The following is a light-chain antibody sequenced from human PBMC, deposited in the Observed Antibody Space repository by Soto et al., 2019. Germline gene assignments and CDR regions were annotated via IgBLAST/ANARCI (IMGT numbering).Light chain of an antibody. V-gene: IGKV3-20*01. CDR3: QHYGRSPIT. J-gene: IGKJ5*01. CDR1: QSVNSR. Sequence: EIVLTQSPGTLSLSPGERATLSCRASQSVNSRLAWYQHKPGQAPRLLISGASSRATGIPDRFSGSGSATDFMLTISRLEPEYFALYYCQHYGRSPITFGQGTRLEIK. CDR2: GAS.